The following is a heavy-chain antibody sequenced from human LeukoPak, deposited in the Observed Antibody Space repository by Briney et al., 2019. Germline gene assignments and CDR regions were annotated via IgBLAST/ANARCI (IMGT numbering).Heavy chain of an antibody. D-gene: IGHD6-19*01. Sequence: GGSLRLSCTTSGFTFSSYGMSWVRQAPGKGLEWVSAISGSGGSTYYADSVRGRFTISRDNSKNTLYLQMNSLRAEDTAVYYCAKDRAWLTGWFDPWGQGTLVTVSS. CDR3: AKDRAWLTGWFDP. CDR1: GFTFSSYG. J-gene: IGHJ5*02. V-gene: IGHV3-23*01. CDR2: ISGSGGST.